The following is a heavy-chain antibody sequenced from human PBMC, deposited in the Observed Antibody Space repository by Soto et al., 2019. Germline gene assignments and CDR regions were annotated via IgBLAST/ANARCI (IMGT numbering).Heavy chain of an antibody. V-gene: IGHV1-18*01. CDR2: INGDYGNT. CDR1: GYTFYSHS. J-gene: IGHJ6*02. D-gene: IGHD5-18*01. Sequence: QAQLVQSGAEVKKPGASVKVSCKASGYTFYSHSISWVRQAPGQGLEWMGRINGDYGNTQYAKKFRGRVTMTTDTSTTTVYMELTNLRSDDTAVYYCARCIQGDYYYGMDVWGQGTTVTVSS. CDR3: ARCIQGDYYYGMDV.